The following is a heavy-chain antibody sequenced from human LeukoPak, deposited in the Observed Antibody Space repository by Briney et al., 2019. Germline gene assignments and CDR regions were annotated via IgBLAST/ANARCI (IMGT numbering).Heavy chain of an antibody. CDR2: ISRNGGDT. CDR1: GFNFSSYA. CDR3: ARIPEY. V-gene: IGHV3-64*01. Sequence: GGSLRLSCTASGFNFSSYAMHWVRQGPGKGLEFVSAISRNGGDTSYGNSVRGRFIISRDNSKNTVYLQMGSLRSEDAGVYYCARIPEYWGQGTLVSVSA. J-gene: IGHJ4*02.